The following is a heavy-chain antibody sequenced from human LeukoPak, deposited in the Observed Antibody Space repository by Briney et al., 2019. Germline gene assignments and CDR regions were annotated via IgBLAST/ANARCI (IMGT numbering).Heavy chain of an antibody. J-gene: IGHJ6*02. CDR2: IIPIFGTA. CDR3: ARDTEGGYYYYGMDV. V-gene: IGHV1-69*13. Sequence: SVKVSCKTSGYTFTGYHMHWVRQAPGQGLEWMGGIIPIFGTANYAQKFQGRVTITADESTSTAYMELSSLRSEDTAVYYCARDTEGGYYYYGMDVWGQGTTVTVSS. CDR1: GYTFTGYH. D-gene: IGHD3-16*01.